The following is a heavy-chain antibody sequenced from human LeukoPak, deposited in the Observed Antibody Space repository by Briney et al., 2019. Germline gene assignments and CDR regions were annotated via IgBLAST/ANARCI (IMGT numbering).Heavy chain of an antibody. CDR3: ARLPYSWGLDS. Sequence: GGSLRLSCAASGFTFGSYGMHWVRQAPGKGLEWVSSISTSSSYIYYGDSVKGRFTISRDNAKNSLYLQMNSLRAEDTAVYYCARLPYSWGLDSWGQGTLVTVSS. J-gene: IGHJ4*02. D-gene: IGHD2-15*01. V-gene: IGHV3-21*06. CDR2: ISTSSSYI. CDR1: GFTFGSYG.